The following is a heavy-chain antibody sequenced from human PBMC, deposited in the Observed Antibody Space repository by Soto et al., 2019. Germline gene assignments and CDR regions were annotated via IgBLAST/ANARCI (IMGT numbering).Heavy chain of an antibody. CDR2: ISYGGSDK. J-gene: IGHJ4*02. V-gene: IGHV3-30*18. CDR3: AKDLYYHGSGSYCDY. D-gene: IGHD3-10*01. CDR1: GFTFSSYG. Sequence: QVQPVESGGGVVQPGRSLRLSCAASGFTFSSYGMHWVRQAPGKGLEWVAVISYGGSDKHYADSVKGRFTISRDNSKDTLSLQINSLRAEDTAVYYCAKDLYYHGSGSYCDYWGQGTLVTVSS.